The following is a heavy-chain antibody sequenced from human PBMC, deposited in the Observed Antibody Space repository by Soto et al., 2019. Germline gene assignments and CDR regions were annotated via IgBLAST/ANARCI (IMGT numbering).Heavy chain of an antibody. J-gene: IGHJ6*02. V-gene: IGHV5-51*01. CDR3: AASIFYYGMDV. Sequence: GESLKISCKGSGYTFTKYWIGWVLQMPGKSLEWMGIIYPGDSDTKYNPSFQGQVTISADKSITTTYLQWSSLKASDTAIYYCAASIFYYGMDVWGQGTTVTVSS. CDR1: GYTFTKYW. CDR2: IYPGDSDT.